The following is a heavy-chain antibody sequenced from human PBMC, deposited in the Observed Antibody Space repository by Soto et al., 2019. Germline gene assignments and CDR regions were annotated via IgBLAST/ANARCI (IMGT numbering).Heavy chain of an antibody. V-gene: IGHV3-23*01. D-gene: IGHD5-18*01. CDR1: GFSFSSYS. Sequence: EVQLLESGGDLVQPGGSLSLSCAASGFSFSSYSFTWVRQAPGKGLEWVAGISIGGDKTWHADSVRGRFTISRDNSKNTVYLQMTSLRVDDTAVYYCAKWDGYGDHWGQGTLVTVSS. CDR3: AKWDGYGDH. J-gene: IGHJ5*02. CDR2: ISIGGDKT.